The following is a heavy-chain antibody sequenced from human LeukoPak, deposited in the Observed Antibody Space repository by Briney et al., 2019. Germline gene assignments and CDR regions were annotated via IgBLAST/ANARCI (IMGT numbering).Heavy chain of an antibody. J-gene: IGHJ5*02. CDR2: INPSGGST. Sequence: GASVKVSCKASGYTFTSYYMHWVRQAPGQGLEWMGIINPSGGSTSYAQKFQGRVIMTRDMSTSTVYMELSSLRSEDTAVYYCARLYDTAEFDPWGQGTLVTVSS. V-gene: IGHV1-46*01. CDR3: ARLYDTAEFDP. D-gene: IGHD5-18*01. CDR1: GYTFTSYY.